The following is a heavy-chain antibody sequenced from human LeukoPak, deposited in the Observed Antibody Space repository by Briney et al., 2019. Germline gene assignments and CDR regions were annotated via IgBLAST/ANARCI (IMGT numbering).Heavy chain of an antibody. V-gene: IGHV1-2*02. CDR3: ARVLGIRDY. D-gene: IGHD7-27*01. CDR1: GYTFTGYY. CDR2: INPNSGGT. Sequence: ASVTVSCLASGYTFTGYYMHWVRPPPGQGLEGMGWINPNSGGTNYAQKCQGRVTMTRDTSISTAYMELSRLRSDDTAVYYCARVLGIRDYWGQGTLVTVSS. J-gene: IGHJ4*02.